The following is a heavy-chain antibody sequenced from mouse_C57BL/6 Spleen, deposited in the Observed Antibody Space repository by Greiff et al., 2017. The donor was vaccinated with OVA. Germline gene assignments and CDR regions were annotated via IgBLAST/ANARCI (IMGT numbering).Heavy chain of an antibody. CDR3: ARRGENFDY. Sequence: QVQLQQPGAELMKPGASVKLSCKASGYTFTSYWMQWVKQRPGQGLEWIGEIDPSDSYTNYNQKFKGKATLTVDTSSSTAYMQLSSLTSEDSAVYYCARRGENFDYWGQGTTLTVSS. CDR2: IDPSDSYT. V-gene: IGHV1-50*01. CDR1: GYTFTSYW. J-gene: IGHJ2*01.